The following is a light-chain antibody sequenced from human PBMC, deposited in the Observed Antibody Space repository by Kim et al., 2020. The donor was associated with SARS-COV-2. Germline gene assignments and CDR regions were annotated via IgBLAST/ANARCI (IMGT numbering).Light chain of an antibody. CDR3: QHYHNWPIT. J-gene: IGKJ5*01. CDR2: GAS. V-gene: IGKV3-15*01. Sequence: VPPEGTATPAVRASQCVAGNLAWYQHKPGQPPRLLIYGASTGVTGIPARFSGSGSGTEFTLTTSSLQSEDFAIYYCQHYHNWPITFGQGTRLEIK. CDR1: QCVAGN.